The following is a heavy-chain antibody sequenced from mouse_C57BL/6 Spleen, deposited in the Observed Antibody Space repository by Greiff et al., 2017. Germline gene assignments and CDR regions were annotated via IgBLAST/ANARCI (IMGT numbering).Heavy chain of an antibody. D-gene: IGHD1-1*01. V-gene: IGHV14-3*01. J-gene: IGHJ2*01. CDR1: GFNIKNTY. CDR3: ARNPPTDGSSFYYFDY. Sequence: VQLQQSVAELVRPGASVKLSCTASGFNIKNTYMHWVKQRPEQGLEWIGRIDPANGNTKYAPKFQGKATITADTSSNTAYLQLSSLTSEDTAIYYCARNPPTDGSSFYYFDYWGQGTTLTVSS. CDR2: IDPANGNT.